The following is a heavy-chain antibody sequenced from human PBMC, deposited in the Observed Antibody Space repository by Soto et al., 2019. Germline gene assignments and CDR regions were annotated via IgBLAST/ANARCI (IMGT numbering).Heavy chain of an antibody. CDR3: AREGVGTVVTDY. J-gene: IGHJ4*02. V-gene: IGHV1-69*12. Sequence: QVQLVQSGAEVKKPGSSVKVSCKASGGTFSSYAISWVRQAPGQGLEWMGGIIPIFGTANYAQKFQGRVTITGDESKSTAYMELGSLRSEDTAVYYCAREGVGTVVTDYWGEGTLVTVSS. CDR2: IIPIFGTA. CDR1: GGTFSSYA. D-gene: IGHD2-15*01.